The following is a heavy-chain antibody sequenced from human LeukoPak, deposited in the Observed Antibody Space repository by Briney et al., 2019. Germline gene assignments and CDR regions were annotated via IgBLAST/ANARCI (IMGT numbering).Heavy chain of an antibody. Sequence: PSETLSLTCTVSGGSISSYYWSWIRQPPGKGLEWIGYIYYSGSTNYNPSLKSRVTISVDTSKNQFSLKLSSVTAADTAVYYCARRGDVWGSYRFDYWGQGTLVTVSS. CDR1: GGSISSYY. J-gene: IGHJ4*02. V-gene: IGHV4-59*01. CDR2: IYYSGST. D-gene: IGHD3-16*02. CDR3: ARRGDVWGSYRFDY.